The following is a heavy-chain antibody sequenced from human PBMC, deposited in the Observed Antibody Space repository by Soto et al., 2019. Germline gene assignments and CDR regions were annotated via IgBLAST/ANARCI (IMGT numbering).Heavy chain of an antibody. D-gene: IGHD5-18*01. J-gene: IGHJ4*02. CDR3: ARVSGTYSSFLDY. CDR1: GVSIISGHDY. CDR2: IYYSGST. V-gene: IGHV4-39*01. Sequence: SETLSLTCTVSGVSIISGHDYWGLIRQPPGKGLEWIGSIYYSGSTYYNPSLKSRVTISADTSKNQFSLRLSSVTAADTAVYYCARVSGTYSSFLDYWGQGTLVTVSS.